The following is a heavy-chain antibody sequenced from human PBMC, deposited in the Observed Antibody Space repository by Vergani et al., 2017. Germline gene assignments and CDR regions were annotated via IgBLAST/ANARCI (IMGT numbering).Heavy chain of an antibody. CDR3: ARGFVAYCGGDCYLKTGAAEYYYYGMDV. CDR1: GGSISSSSYY. J-gene: IGHJ6*02. D-gene: IGHD2-21*02. CDR2: IYYSGST. Sequence: QLQLQESGPGLVKPSETLSLTCTVSGGSISSSSYYWGWIRQPPGKGLEWIGSIYYSGSTNYNPSLKSRVTISVDTSKNQFSLKLSSVTAADTAVYYCARGFVAYCGGDCYLKTGAAEYYYYGMDVWGQGTTVTVSS. V-gene: IGHV4-39*07.